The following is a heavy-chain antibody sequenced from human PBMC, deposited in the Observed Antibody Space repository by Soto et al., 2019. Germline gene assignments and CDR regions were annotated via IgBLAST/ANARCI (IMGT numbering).Heavy chain of an antibody. CDR1: GFTLSDFY. CDR3: ARDTASRSYGSDY. V-gene: IGHV3-7*03. J-gene: IGHJ4*02. Sequence: GGSLRLSCAASGFTLSDFYMSLARQAPGKGLEWVAHISQVGLEIFYADSVKGRFAVSRDNAKNSLSLEMNGLRADDTAVYFCARDTASRSYGSDYWGQGTLVTVSS. CDR2: ISQVGLEI. D-gene: IGHD4-17*01.